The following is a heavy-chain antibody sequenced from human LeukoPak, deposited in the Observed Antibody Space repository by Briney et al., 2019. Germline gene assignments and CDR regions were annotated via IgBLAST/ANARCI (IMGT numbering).Heavy chain of an antibody. J-gene: IGHJ1*01. CDR2: IYYSGST. CDR1: GGSISSGGYS. D-gene: IGHD6-19*01. V-gene: IGHV4-30-2*05. CDR3: ARVSTVAGLYFQH. Sequence: SETLSLTCAVSGGSISSGGYSWSWIRQPPGKGLEWIGYIYYSGSTHYNPSLKSRITISVDTSKNRFSLNLTSVTAADTAVYYCARVSTVAGLYFQHWGQGTLVTVSS.